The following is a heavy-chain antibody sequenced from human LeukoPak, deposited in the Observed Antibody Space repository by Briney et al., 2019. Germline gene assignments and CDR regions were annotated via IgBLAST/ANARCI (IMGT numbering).Heavy chain of an antibody. CDR2: ISYDGSNK. CDR1: GFTFSSYA. V-gene: IGHV3-30-3*01. Sequence: GGSLRLSCAASGFTFSSYAMHWVRQAPGKGLEWVAVISYDGSNKYYADSVKGRFTISRDNSKNTLYLQMNSLRAEDTAVYYCARDLAYWGQGTLVTVSS. J-gene: IGHJ4*02. CDR3: ARDLAY.